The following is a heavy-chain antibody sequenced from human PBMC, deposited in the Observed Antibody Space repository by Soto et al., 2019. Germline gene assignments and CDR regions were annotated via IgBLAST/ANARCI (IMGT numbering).Heavy chain of an antibody. D-gene: IGHD3-3*01. CDR3: ARHGTQGTITIFGVVIGLGGLYYMEV. J-gene: IGHJ6*03. Sequence: PSETLSLTCTVSGGSISSSSYYWGWIRQPPGKGLEWIGSIYYSGSTYYNPSLKSRVTISVDTSKNQFSLKLSSVTAADTAVYYCARHGTQGTITIFGVVIGLGGLYYMEVWGKGTTVTVSS. V-gene: IGHV4-39*01. CDR2: IYYSGST. CDR1: GGSISSSSYY.